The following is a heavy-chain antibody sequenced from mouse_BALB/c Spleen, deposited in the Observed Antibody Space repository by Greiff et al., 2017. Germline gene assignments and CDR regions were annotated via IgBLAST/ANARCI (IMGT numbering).Heavy chain of an antibody. V-gene: IGHV3-6*02. J-gene: IGHJ1*01. Sequence: EVQLVESGPGLVKPSQSLSLTCSATGYSITSGYFWYWIRQFPGNILEWMGYISYDGSTNYNPSLKNRISITRDTSKNQFFLKLNSVTTEDTATYYCARVLAPYWYFDVWGAGTTVTVSS. CDR2: ISYDGST. CDR1: GYSITSGYF. CDR3: ARVLAPYWYFDV. D-gene: IGHD6-1*01.